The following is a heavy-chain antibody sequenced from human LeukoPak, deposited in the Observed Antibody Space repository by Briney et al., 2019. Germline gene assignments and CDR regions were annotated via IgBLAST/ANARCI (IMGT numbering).Heavy chain of an antibody. D-gene: IGHD3-22*01. J-gene: IGHJ3*02. CDR2: INHSGST. Sequence: PSETLSLTCAVYGGSFSGYYWSWIRQPPGKGLEWIGEINHSGSTNYNPSLKSRVTISVDTSKNQFSLKLSSVTAADTAVYYCARAGYYDSSGYRIWGQGTMVTVSS. CDR1: GGSFSGYY. V-gene: IGHV4-34*01. CDR3: ARAGYYDSSGYRI.